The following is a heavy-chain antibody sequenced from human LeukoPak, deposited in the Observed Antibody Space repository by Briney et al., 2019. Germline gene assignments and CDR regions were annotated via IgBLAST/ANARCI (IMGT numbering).Heavy chain of an antibody. CDR1: GLTFSSYA. CDR2: ISGRGSNT. J-gene: IGHJ4*02. CDR3: AKEFDSSGFFDY. D-gene: IGHD3-22*01. Sequence: GGSLRLSCAASGLTFSSYAMSWVRQAPGKGLEWVSAISGRGSNTYYPYSVKGRFTISRDNSKNTLYLQMNTLRAEDTAVYCCAKEFDSSGFFDYWGQGTLVTVSS. V-gene: IGHV3-23*01.